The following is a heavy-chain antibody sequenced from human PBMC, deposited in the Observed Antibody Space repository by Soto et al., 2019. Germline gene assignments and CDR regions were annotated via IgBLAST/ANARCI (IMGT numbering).Heavy chain of an antibody. CDR3: ARGRYFGSARYYFDY. V-gene: IGHV3-64*02. CDR1: GFTFTDYY. Sequence: PGGSLRLSCAASGFTFTDYYMQWVRQAPGQGPEYVSAISSGGDSTYYADSVKGRFTVSRDNSKNTMFLQMGSLRVEDTAFYYCARGRYFGSARYYFDYWGQGALVTVSS. D-gene: IGHD3-10*01. J-gene: IGHJ4*02. CDR2: ISSGGDST.